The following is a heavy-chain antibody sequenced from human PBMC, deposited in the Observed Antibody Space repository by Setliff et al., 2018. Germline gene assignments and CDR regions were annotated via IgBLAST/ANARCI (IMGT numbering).Heavy chain of an antibody. J-gene: IGHJ4*02. CDR3: ASWYYDFWSGYYIPGYFDY. Sequence: PSETLSLTCTVSGGSISSGGYYWSWIRQHPGKGLEWIGSIYYSGSTYYNPSLKSRVTISVDTSKNQFSLKLSSVTAADTAVYYCASWYYDFWSGYYIPGYFDYWGQGTLVTVSS. V-gene: IGHV4-39*01. D-gene: IGHD3-3*01. CDR2: IYYSGST. CDR1: GGSISSGGYY.